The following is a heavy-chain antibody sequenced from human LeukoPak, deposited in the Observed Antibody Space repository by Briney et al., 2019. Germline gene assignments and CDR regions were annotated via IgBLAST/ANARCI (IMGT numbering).Heavy chain of an antibody. Sequence: GGSLRLSCLASAFTLSSYSMNWVRLSPGEGLEWVSSISSRSSYLYYADSVKGRFTISRDNDKNSLYMQKKSLRDEDTAVYYCARGGYSTVVIHFGDWGKGTMVTV. CDR3: ARGGYSTVVIHFGD. V-gene: IGHV3-21*01. J-gene: IGHJ4*02. CDR1: AFTLSSYS. CDR2: ISSRSSYL. D-gene: IGHD4-23*01.